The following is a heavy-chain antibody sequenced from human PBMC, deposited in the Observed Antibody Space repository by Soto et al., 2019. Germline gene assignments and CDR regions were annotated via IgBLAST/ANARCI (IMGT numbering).Heavy chain of an antibody. CDR1: GFTFSSYG. V-gene: IGHV3-33*01. Sequence: QPGGSLRLSCAASGFTFSSYGMHWVRQAPGKGLEWVAVIWYDGSNKYYADSVKGRFTISRDNSKNTLYLQMNSLRAEDTAVYYCARDLDYGSGSPEFGYWGQGTLVTVSS. CDR2: IWYDGSNK. D-gene: IGHD3-10*01. CDR3: ARDLDYGSGSPEFGY. J-gene: IGHJ4*02.